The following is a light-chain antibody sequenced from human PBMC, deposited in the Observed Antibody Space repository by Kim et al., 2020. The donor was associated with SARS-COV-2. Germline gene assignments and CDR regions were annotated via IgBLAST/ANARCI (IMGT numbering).Light chain of an antibody. V-gene: IGLV2-14*03. J-gene: IGLJ2*01. CDR3: CSYTSSDTLV. Sequence: QSALTQPASVSGSPGQSITISCTGTSSDIGGYNSVSWYYQHPGKAPKLIIYDVTNRPSGVSNRFSGSKSGNTASLTISGLQAEDEADYYCCSYTSSDTLVFGGGTQLTVL. CDR1: SSDIGGYNS. CDR2: DVT.